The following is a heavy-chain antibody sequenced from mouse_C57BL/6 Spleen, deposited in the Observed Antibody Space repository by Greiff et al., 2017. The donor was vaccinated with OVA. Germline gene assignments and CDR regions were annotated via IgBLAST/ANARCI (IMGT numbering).Heavy chain of an antibody. CDR2: IRSKSNNYAT. CDR3: VRHRGDYYNYFDY. J-gene: IGHJ2*01. CDR1: GFSFNTYA. Sequence: EVKVVESGGGLVQPKGSLKLSCAASGFSFNTYAMNWVRQAPGKGLEWVARIRSKSNNYATYYADSVKDRFTISRDDSESMLYLQMNNLKTEDTAMYYCVRHRGDYYNYFDYWGQGTTLTVSS. D-gene: IGHD1-1*01. V-gene: IGHV10-1*01.